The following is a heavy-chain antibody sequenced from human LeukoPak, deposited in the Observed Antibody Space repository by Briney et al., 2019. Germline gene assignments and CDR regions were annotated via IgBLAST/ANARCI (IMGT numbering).Heavy chain of an antibody. D-gene: IGHD3-9*01. CDR1: GGSISCGDYY. J-gene: IGHJ4*02. V-gene: IGHV4-30-4*01. CDR2: IFYSGNT. Sequence: PSETLSLTCTVSGGSISCGDYYWSWIRQPPGKGLKWIGYIFYSGNTYYNPSLKSRVPISVDTSKNQFSLKLSSVTAADTAVYYCARGRRRLDILTGYPYSYFDYWGQGTLVTVSS. CDR3: ARGRRRLDILTGYPYSYFDY.